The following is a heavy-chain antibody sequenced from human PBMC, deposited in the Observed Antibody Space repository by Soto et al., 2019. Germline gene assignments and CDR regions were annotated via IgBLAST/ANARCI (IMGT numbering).Heavy chain of an antibody. Sequence: QVQLQESGPGLVKPSETLSLTCTVSGGSISNDRYYWSWIRQHPGEGLEWIGYIYYSGTIHSNPSLRSRTSLSVDTSKNQFSLSLTSVTAADTAVYYCAREESGKRGGFVFDIWGQGTIITVSS. CDR3: AREESGKRGGFVFDI. CDR1: GGSISNDRYY. J-gene: IGHJ3*02. D-gene: IGHD3-16*01. CDR2: IYYSGTI. V-gene: IGHV4-31*03.